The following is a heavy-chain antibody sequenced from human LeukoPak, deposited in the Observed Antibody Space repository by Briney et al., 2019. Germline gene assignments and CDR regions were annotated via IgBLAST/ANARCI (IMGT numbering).Heavy chain of an antibody. D-gene: IGHD3-10*01. J-gene: IGHJ3*02. CDR1: GGSISSSSYY. V-gene: IGHV4-61*02. Sequence: SETLSLTCTVSGGSISSSSYYWSWIRQPPGKGLEWIGRIYTSGSTNYNPSLKSRVTMSVDTSKNQFSLKLSSVTAADTAVYYCARDRGDAFDIWGQGTMVTVSS. CDR3: ARDRGDAFDI. CDR2: IYTSGST.